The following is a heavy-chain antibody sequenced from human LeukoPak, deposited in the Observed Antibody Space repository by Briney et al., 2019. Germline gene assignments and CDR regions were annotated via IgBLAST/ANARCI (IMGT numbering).Heavy chain of an antibody. CDR2: INHSGST. CDR3: ARTTGYGSGSYYKRWYNWFDP. J-gene: IGHJ5*02. D-gene: IGHD3-10*01. V-gene: IGHV4-34*01. CDR1: GGSFSGYY. Sequence: SETLSLTCAVYGGSFSGYYWSWIRQPPGKGLEWIGEINHSGSTNYNPSLKSRFTISVDTSKNQFSLKLSSVTAADTAVYYCARTTGYGSGSYYKRWYNWFDPWGQGTLSPSPQ.